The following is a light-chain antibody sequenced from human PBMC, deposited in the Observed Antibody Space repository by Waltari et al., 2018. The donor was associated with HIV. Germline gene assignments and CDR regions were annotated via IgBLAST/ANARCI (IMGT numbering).Light chain of an antibody. J-gene: IGKJ4*01. CDR2: WAS. CDR1: QSVLYNSNNKNY. Sequence: DIVMTQSPDSLAVSLGERATINCKSSQSVLYNSNNKNYLAWYQRKPGQPPKLLIYWASTRESGVPERFSGSGSGTDFTLTISSLQAEDMAVYYCQQYYGTPLTFGGGTKVEIK. CDR3: QQYYGTPLT. V-gene: IGKV4-1*01.